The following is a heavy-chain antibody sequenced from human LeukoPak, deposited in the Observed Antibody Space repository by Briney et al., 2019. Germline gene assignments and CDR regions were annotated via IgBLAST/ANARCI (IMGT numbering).Heavy chain of an antibody. CDR3: ARMLDDAFDI. CDR2: IYYSGST. CDR1: GGSVTRYY. V-gene: IGHV4-59*02. J-gene: IGHJ3*02. D-gene: IGHD3/OR15-3a*01. Sequence: PSEALSLTCTVSGGSVTRYYWSWIRQPPGKGLEWIGYIYYSGSTNYNPSLKSRVTISVDTSKNQLSLKLNSVTAADTAVYYCARMLDDAFDIWGQGTMVTVSS.